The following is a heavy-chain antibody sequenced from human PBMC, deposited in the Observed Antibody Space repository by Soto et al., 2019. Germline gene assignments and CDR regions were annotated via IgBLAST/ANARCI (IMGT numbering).Heavy chain of an antibody. Sequence: EVQLVESGGGLVQPGGSLRLSCAASGFTFSSYWMYWVRQAPGKGLVCVSRINSDGSSTSYADSVKGRFTISRDKAKNTLYLQMNSLRAEDTAVYYCARAACSGGSCYRPGWGQGTLVTVSS. J-gene: IGHJ4*02. CDR1: GFTFSSYW. D-gene: IGHD2-15*01. V-gene: IGHV3-74*01. CDR3: ARAACSGGSCYRPG. CDR2: INSDGSST.